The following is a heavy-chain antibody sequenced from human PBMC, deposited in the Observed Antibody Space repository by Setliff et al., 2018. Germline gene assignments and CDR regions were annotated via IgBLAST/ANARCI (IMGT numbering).Heavy chain of an antibody. D-gene: IGHD3-10*01. CDR3: ARGRYYGSGSYSL. CDR1: GGSFSGYF. Sequence: ASETLSLTCDVFGGSFSGYFWAWTRQSPGKGLEWIGDVNDSGSANYKPSLKSRLTISRDTSKNQLSLNLSSVTAADTAVYYCARGRYYGSGSYSLWGQGTLVTVSS. J-gene: IGHJ4*02. V-gene: IGHV4-34*01. CDR2: VNDSGSA.